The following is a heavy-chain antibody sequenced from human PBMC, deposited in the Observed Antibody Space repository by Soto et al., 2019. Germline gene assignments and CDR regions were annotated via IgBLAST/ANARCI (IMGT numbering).Heavy chain of an antibody. CDR1: GFTVSSNY. V-gene: IGHV3-53*04. CDR2: IYSGGST. D-gene: IGHD3-10*01. J-gene: IGHJ4*02. CDR3: ARYQLSYCSGTYFDY. Sequence: EVQLVESGGGLVQPGGSLRLSCAASGFTVSSNYMSWVRQAPGKGLEWVSVIYSGGSTYYADSVKGRFTISRHNSKNTLDLQMNSLRVEDTAVYYCARYQLSYCSGTYFDYWGQGTLVTVSS.